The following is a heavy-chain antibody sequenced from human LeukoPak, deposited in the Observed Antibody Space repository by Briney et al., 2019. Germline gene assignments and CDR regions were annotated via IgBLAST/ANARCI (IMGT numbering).Heavy chain of an antibody. D-gene: IGHD4-17*01. CDR3: ARSRYLDYVEPPCLDY. CDR2: ISSSGSTI. V-gene: IGHV3-11*01. J-gene: IGHJ4*02. CDR1: GFTFSDYY. Sequence: GGSLRLSCAASGFTFSDYYMSWIRQAPGKGLEGVSYISSSGSTIYYADSVKGRFTISRDNAKNSLYLQMNSLRAEDTAVYYCARSRYLDYVEPPCLDYWGQGTLVTVSS.